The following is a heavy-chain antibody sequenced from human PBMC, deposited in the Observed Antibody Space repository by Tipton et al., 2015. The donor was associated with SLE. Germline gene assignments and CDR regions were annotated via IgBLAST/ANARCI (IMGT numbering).Heavy chain of an antibody. CDR1: GFTFDDYG. CDR2: INWDGFST. V-gene: IGHV3-20*04. Sequence: SLRLSCEASGFTFDDYGISWVRQAPGKGLEWVSGINWDGFSTTYADSVKGRFTISRDNAKNSLYLQMNSMRVEDTALYYCARDGVLTGVAFDLWGQGTMVTISS. CDR3: ARDGVLTGVAFDL. D-gene: IGHD2-21*02. J-gene: IGHJ3*01.